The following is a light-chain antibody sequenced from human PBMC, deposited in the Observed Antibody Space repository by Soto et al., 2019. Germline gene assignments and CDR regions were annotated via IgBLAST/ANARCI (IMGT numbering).Light chain of an antibody. CDR1: QTVSNN. Sequence: DIQMTQSPSSLSASVGDRVTITCRTSQTVSNNLNWYQRKPGKAPSLLIYASSTLQSGVPSRFIGSGSETEFTLTISSLQPEEFSTSYCQQDNMTPFTFGPGTKVDI. V-gene: IGKV1-39*01. J-gene: IGKJ3*01. CDR3: QQDNMTPFT. CDR2: ASS.